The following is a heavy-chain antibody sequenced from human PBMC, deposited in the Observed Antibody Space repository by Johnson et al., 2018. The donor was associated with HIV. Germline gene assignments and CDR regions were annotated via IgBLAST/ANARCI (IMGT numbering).Heavy chain of an antibody. CDR2: INWNGGST. Sequence: VQLVESGGNVVRPGGSLRLSCAASGFTFDDYGMSWVRQVPGKGLEWVSGINWNGGSTGYADSVKGRFTISRDNAKNSLYLQMNSLRAEDTALYYCARAAAPYYYGSGSYLIRPRAFDIWGQGTVVTVSS. CDR1: GFTFDDYG. J-gene: IGHJ3*02. V-gene: IGHV3-20*04. CDR3: ARAAAPYYYGSGSYLIRPRAFDI. D-gene: IGHD3-10*01.